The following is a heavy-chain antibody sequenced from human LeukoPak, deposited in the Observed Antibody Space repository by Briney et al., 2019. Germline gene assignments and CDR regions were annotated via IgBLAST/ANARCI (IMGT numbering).Heavy chain of an antibody. CDR1: GYSFTGGHY. J-gene: IGHJ4*02. D-gene: IGHD2-2*01. Sequence: SETLSLSCSVSGYSFTGGHYWGWIRQPPGKGLEWIANIYHTGSAHYNPSLKSRVTVSVDTSKNQFSLKLSSVTAADTAVYYCATYCTSTTCILRGFDYWGQGTLVTVSS. V-gene: IGHV4-38-2*01. CDR2: IYHTGSA. CDR3: ATYCTSTTCILRGFDY.